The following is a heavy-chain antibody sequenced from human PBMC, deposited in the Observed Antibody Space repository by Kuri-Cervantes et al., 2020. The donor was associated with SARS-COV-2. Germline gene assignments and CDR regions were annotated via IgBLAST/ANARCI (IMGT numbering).Heavy chain of an antibody. CDR1: GYTLTELS. D-gene: IGHD5-18*01. CDR2: FDPEDGET. Sequence: ASVKVSCKVSGYTLTELSMHWVRQAPGKGLEWMGGFDPEDGETIYAQKFQGRVTMTEDTSTDTAYMELSRLRSDDTAVYYCARSQHNSYGYYYWGQGPLATVSS. CDR3: ARSQHNSYGYYY. V-gene: IGHV1-24*01. J-gene: IGHJ4*02.